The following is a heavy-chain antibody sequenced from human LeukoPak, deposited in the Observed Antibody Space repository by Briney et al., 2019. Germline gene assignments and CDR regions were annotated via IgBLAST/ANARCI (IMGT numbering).Heavy chain of an antibody. D-gene: IGHD3-10*01. J-gene: IGHJ5*02. CDR1: GDSVSSNSAA. CDR2: TYYRSKWYN. CDR3: AISSDYYGSESYSQTWFDP. Sequence: SQTLSLTCAISGDSVSSNSAAWNWIRQSPSRGLEWRGRTYYRSKWYNDYAVSVKSRITINPDTSKNQFSLQLSSVTPEDTAVYYCAISSDYYGSESYSQTWFDPWRQGTLVTVSS. V-gene: IGHV6-1*01.